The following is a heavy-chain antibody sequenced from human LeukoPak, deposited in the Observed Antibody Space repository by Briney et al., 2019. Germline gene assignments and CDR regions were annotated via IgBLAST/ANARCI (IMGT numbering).Heavy chain of an antibody. CDR2: IYPGDSDT. J-gene: IGHJ4*02. CDR1: GYSFTSYW. Sequence: GASLQISCKGSGYSFTSYWIGWVRPLPGKGLEWMGIIYPGDSDTRYSPSFQGQVTISADKSISTAYLQWSSLKASDTAMYYCARLAGTKVDYWGQGTLVTVSS. D-gene: IGHD6-19*01. V-gene: IGHV5-51*01. CDR3: ARLAGTKVDY.